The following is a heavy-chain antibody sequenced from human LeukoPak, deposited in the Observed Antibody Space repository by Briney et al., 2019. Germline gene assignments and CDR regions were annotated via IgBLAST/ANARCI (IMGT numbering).Heavy chain of an antibody. D-gene: IGHD3-16*01. CDR2: ISNDGSNR. CDR3: ARGALTKVWGRKKGTDV. V-gene: IGHV3-30*04. J-gene: IGHJ6*04. CDR1: GFTFSSYA. Sequence: GGSLRLSCAASGFTFSSYAVHWVRQAPGKVLEWVAFISNDGSNRYYADSVKGRFTISRDNSKNTLYLQMNSLRAEDTAVYYCARGALTKVWGRKKGTDVWGKGTTVTVSS.